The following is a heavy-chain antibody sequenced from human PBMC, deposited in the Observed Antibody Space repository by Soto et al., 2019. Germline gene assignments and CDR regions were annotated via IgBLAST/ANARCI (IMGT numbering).Heavy chain of an antibody. CDR2: ISFDGRST. J-gene: IGHJ4*02. CDR3: AKGRGYCSSTSCYVGSDY. D-gene: IGHD2-2*01. CDR1: GFPCNNYG. Sequence: PGGSLRLSCAASGFPCNNYGMHWVRQAPGKGLEWVVVISFDGRSTDYLDSVKGRFTISRDNSKNTLYLEMTSLRAEDTAVYYCAKGRGYCSSTSCYVGSDYWGQGTLVTVSS. V-gene: IGHV3-30*18.